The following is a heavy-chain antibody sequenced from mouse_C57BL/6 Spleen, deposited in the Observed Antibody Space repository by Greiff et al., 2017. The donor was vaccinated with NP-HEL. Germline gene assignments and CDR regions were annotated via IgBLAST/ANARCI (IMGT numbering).Heavy chain of an antibody. D-gene: IGHD1-1*01. CDR2: IRSKSNNYAT. Sequence: DVKLVESGGGLVQPKGSLKLSCAASGFSFNTYAMNWVRQAPGKGLEWVARIRSKSNNYATYYADSVKDRFTISRDDSESILYLQMNNLKTEDTAMYYGVRQATTVVATGYYAMDYWGQGTSVTVSS. J-gene: IGHJ4*01. V-gene: IGHV10-1*01. CDR1: GFSFNTYA. CDR3: VRQATTVVATGYYAMDY.